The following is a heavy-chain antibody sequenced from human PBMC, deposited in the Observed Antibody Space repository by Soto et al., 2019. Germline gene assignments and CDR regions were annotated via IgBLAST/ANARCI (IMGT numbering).Heavy chain of an antibody. Sequence: GGSLRLSCAASGFTFSNAWMNWVRQAPGKGLEWVGRIKSKTDGGTTDYAAPVKGRFTISRDDSKNTLYLQMNSLKTEDTAVYYCTTDVLRFLEWLITRPSRPAATVGSFDYWGQGTLVTVSS. D-gene: IGHD3-3*01. CDR1: GFTFSNAW. V-gene: IGHV3-15*07. J-gene: IGHJ4*02. CDR2: IKSKTDGGTT. CDR3: TTDVLRFLEWLITRPSRPAATVGSFDY.